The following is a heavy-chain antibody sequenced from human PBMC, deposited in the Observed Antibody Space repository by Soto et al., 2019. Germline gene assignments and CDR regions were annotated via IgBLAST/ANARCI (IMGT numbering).Heavy chain of an antibody. V-gene: IGHV4-39*01. J-gene: IGHJ6*02. CDR1: GGSISSSSYY. CDR3: ARFSRGRRYYGSGISGMDG. Sequence: PSETLSLTCTVSGGSISSSSYYWGWIRQPPGKGLEWIGSIYYSGSTYYNPSLKSRVTISVDTSKNQFSLKLSSVTAADTAVYYCARFSRGRRYYGSGISGMDGWGQGTTVTVSS. D-gene: IGHD3-10*01. CDR2: IYYSGST.